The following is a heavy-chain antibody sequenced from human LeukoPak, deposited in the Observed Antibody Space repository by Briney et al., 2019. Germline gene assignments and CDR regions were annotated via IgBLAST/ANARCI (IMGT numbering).Heavy chain of an antibody. V-gene: IGHV1-2*02. Sequence: ASVKVSCKASGYTFTGYYMHWVRQAPGQGLEWMGWINPNSGGTNYAQKFQGRVTMTRDTSISTAYMELSRLRSDDTAVYYCARGRYDILTGYRNYYYYYMDVWGKGTTVTVSS. CDR2: INPNSGGT. D-gene: IGHD3-9*01. CDR1: GYTFTGYY. CDR3: ARGRYDILTGYRNYYYYYMDV. J-gene: IGHJ6*03.